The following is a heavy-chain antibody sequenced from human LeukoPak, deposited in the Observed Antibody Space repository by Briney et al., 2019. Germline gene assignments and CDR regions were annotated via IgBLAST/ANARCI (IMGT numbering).Heavy chain of an antibody. CDR3: ARSQRWLPTWGF. Sequence: PSETLSLTCAVYGGSFSGYYWSWIRQPPGKGLEWIGYLYYSGSTNYNPSLKSRVTISVDTSKNQFSLKLSSVTAADTAVYYCARSQRWLPTWGFWGQGTLVTVSS. CDR2: LYYSGST. CDR1: GGSFSGYY. J-gene: IGHJ4*02. V-gene: IGHV4-59*08. D-gene: IGHD5-24*01.